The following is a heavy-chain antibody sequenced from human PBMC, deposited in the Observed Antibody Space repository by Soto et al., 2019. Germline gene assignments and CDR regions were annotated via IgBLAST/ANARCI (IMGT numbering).Heavy chain of an antibody. CDR1: GGTFDSFA. CDR2: VIPKFGTT. J-gene: IGHJ4*02. D-gene: IGHD1-1*01. CDR3: ASGSFHTTNFDC. Sequence: QVQLVQSGPEVKKPGSWVKVTCKAPGGTFDSFAISWVRQAPGQGLEWVGGVIPKFGTTTYAQKFLGRVTIIADESRSTAYVELSSLRSEDTAMYYCASGSFHTTNFDCWGQGTLVTVSS. V-gene: IGHV1-69*12.